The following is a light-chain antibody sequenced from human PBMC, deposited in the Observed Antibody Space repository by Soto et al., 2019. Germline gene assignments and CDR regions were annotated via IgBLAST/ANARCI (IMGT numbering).Light chain of an antibody. CDR1: SSDVGGYNY. J-gene: IGLJ1*01. CDR2: EVS. Sequence: QSVLPQPASVSGSPGQSITISCTGTSSDVGGYNYVSWYQQHPGKAPKLMIYEVSNRPSGVSNRFSGSKSGNTASLTISGLQAEAEADYYCSSYTSSSTLVFGTGTKVTVL. V-gene: IGLV2-14*01. CDR3: SSYTSSSTLV.